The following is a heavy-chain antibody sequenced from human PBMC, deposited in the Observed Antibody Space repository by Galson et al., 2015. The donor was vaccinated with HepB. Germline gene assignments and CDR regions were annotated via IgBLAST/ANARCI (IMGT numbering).Heavy chain of an antibody. J-gene: IGHJ5*02. CDR1: GFTFDDYA. CDR2: ISWNSGSI. D-gene: IGHD2-15*01. V-gene: IGHV3-9*01. CDR3: AKDHGLTPVGWFDP. Sequence: SLRLSCAASGFTFDDYAMHWVRQAPGKGLEWVSGISWNSGSIGYADSVKGRFTISRDNAKNSLYLQMNSLRAEDTALYYCAKDHGLTPVGWFDPWGQGTLVTVSS.